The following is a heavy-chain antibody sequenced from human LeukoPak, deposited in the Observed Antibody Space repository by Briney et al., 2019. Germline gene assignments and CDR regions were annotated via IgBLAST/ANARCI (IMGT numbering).Heavy chain of an antibody. CDR2: MNAGNGNT. CDR1: GYIFTDYA. V-gene: IGHV1-3*01. D-gene: IGHD2-15*01. CDR3: ARGRGTSGSNRDFYYYYYMDV. J-gene: IGHJ6*03. Sequence: ASVKVSCKASGYIFTDYAIHWLRLAPGQRPEGMGWMNAGNGNTKYSQKFQGRITLIRGTSAATAYMELSSLRHDDLAVYYCARGRGTSGSNRDFYYYYYMDVWGKGTTVTVSS.